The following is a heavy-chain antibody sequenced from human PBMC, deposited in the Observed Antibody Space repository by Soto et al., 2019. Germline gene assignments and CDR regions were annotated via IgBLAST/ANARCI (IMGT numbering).Heavy chain of an antibody. CDR1: GGSLSSSSW. Sequence: PSETLSLTCGVSGGSLSSSSWWSWVRQPPGKTLEWLGEIFYSGSTKYNPSLNSRVTISADQSKNDFSLRLSSVTAADTAVYYCVHHGGVPYYHDFWGQGMLVTVSS. CDR2: IFYSGST. D-gene: IGHD2-8*01. CDR3: VHHGGVPYYHDF. J-gene: IGHJ4*02. V-gene: IGHV4-4*02.